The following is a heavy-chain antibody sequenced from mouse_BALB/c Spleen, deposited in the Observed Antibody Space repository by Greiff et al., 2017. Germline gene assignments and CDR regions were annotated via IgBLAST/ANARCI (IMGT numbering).Heavy chain of an antibody. CDR3: ARGYGKVYAMDY. CDR2: INPSNGRT. J-gene: IGHJ4*01. CDR1: GYTFTSYW. D-gene: IGHD2-10*02. V-gene: IGHV1S81*02. Sequence: QVQLQQPGAELVKPGASVKLSCKASGYTFTSYWMHWVKQRPGQGLEWIGEINPSNGRTNYNEKFKSKATLTVDKSSSTAYMQLSSLTSEDSAVYYCARGYGKVYAMDYWGQGTSVTVSS.